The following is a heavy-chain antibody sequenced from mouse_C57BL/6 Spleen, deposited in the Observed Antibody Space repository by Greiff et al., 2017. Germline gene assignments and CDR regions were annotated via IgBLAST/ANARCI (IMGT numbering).Heavy chain of an antibody. D-gene: IGHD6-5*01. V-gene: IGHV2-9-1*01. CDR3: ARSLSRYFDY. CDR1: GFSFTSYA. Sequence: VQLLQSGPGLVAPSHCLSITCTASGFSFTSYAISWVRQPPGQGLEWLGAICPGGGTNYNSALISRQSISKDNSESPVFLKMNSLRTDDTARYYCARSLSRYFDYWGQGTTLTVSS. CDR2: ICPGGGT. J-gene: IGHJ2*01.